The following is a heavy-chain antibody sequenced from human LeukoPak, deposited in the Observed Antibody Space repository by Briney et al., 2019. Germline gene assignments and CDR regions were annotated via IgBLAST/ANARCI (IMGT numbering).Heavy chain of an antibody. J-gene: IGHJ4*02. CDR3: ARVVHYDILTGGLFDY. CDR2: IYYSGST. D-gene: IGHD3-9*01. Sequence: PSETLSLTCSVSGGSISGYYWSWIRQPPGKGLEWIGYIYYSGSTYYNPSLKSRVTISVDTSKNQFSLKLSSVTAADTAVYYCARVVHYDILTGGLFDYWGQGTLVTVSS. CDR1: GGSISGYY. V-gene: IGHV4-59*12.